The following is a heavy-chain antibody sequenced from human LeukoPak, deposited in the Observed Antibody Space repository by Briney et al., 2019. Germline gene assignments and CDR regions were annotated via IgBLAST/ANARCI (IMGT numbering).Heavy chain of an antibody. CDR3: ARAHHSSSWYWQGENDY. Sequence: GASVKVSCMASGYTFTSYGISWVRHAPGQGREWMGWISAYNGNTNYAQKLQGRVTITTNTSTSTAYMELRSLRSDDTAVYYCARAHHSSSWYWQGENDYWGQGTLVTVSS. CDR2: ISAYNGNT. J-gene: IGHJ4*02. D-gene: IGHD6-13*01. V-gene: IGHV1-18*01. CDR1: GYTFTSYG.